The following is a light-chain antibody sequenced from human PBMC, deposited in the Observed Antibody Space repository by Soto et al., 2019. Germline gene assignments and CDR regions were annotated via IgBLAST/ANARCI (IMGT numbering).Light chain of an antibody. CDR2: DAS. CDR1: QSVSRD. CDR3: QHRHN. Sequence: DIVLTQSPATLSLSPGERATLSCRASQSVSRDFAWYQQKPGQAPRLLIYDASNRATGIPARFSGSGSGTAVTRTINSLQPEDFAVYDCQHRHNFGPGTKVDFK. V-gene: IGKV3-11*01. J-gene: IGKJ3*01.